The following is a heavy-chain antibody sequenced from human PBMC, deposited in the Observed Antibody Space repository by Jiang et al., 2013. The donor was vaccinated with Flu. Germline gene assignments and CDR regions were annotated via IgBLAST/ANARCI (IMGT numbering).Heavy chain of an antibody. V-gene: IGHV3-30-3*01. CDR2: ISYDGSNK. Sequence: AVISYDGSNKYYADSVKGRFTISRDNSKNTLYLQMNSLRAEDTAVYYCARDRRTIFDYWGQGTLVTVSS. J-gene: IGHJ4*02. CDR3: ARDRRTIFDY.